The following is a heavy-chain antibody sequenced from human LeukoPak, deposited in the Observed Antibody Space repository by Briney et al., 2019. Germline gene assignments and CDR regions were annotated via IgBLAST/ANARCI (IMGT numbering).Heavy chain of an antibody. CDR3: AREISSSWEYYFDY. Sequence: GASVKVSCKASGYTFTSYDINWVRQATGQGLEWMGWMNPNSGNTGYAQKFQGRVTITRSTSISTAYMELSSLRSEDTAVYYCAREISSSWEYYFDYWGQGTLVTVSS. CDR1: GYTFTSYD. V-gene: IGHV1-8*03. J-gene: IGHJ4*02. CDR2: MNPNSGNT. D-gene: IGHD6-13*01.